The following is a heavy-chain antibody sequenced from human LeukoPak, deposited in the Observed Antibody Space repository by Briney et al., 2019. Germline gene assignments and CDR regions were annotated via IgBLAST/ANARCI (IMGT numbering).Heavy chain of an antibody. CDR1: AGSISSYS. CDR3: ARHGSYCSGGSCRPSYFDS. V-gene: IGHV4-59*08. J-gene: IGHJ4*02. CDR2: IYYSGST. Sequence: SQTLSLTCTVSAGSISSYSWSWIRQPPGKGLEWIGYIYYSGSTNYNPSLKRRGTISVDTTKNQFSLKINSVTAADTAVYYCARHGSYCSGGSCRPSYFDSWGQGTLVTVSS. D-gene: IGHD2-15*01.